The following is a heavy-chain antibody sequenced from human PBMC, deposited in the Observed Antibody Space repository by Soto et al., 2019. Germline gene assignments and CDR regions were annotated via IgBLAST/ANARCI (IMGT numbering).Heavy chain of an antibody. CDR2: ISGSGGST. J-gene: IGHJ4*02. CDR1: GFTFSSYA. V-gene: IGHV3-23*01. Sequence: EVQLLESGRGLVQPGGSLRLSCAASGFTFSSYAMSWVRQAPGKGLEWVSAISGSGGSTYYADSAQGRFTISRDNSKNTLYLQMNSLRAEDTAVYYCAKASGWFGEFDYWGQGTLVTVSS. CDR3: AKASGWFGEFDY. D-gene: IGHD3-10*01.